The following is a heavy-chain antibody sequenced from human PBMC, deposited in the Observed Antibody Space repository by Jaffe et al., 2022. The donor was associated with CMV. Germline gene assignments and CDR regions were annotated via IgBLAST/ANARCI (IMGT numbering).Heavy chain of an antibody. D-gene: IGHD5-12*01. V-gene: IGHV4-59*01. Sequence: QVQLQESGPGLVKPSETLSLTCTVSGGSISSYYWSWIRQPPGKGLEWIGYIYYSGSTNYNPSLKSRVTISVDTSKNQFSLKLSSVTAADTAVYYCARARGKATISWGYYYYYYMDVWGKGTTVTVSS. CDR3: ARARGKATISWGYYYYYYMDV. CDR2: IYYSGST. J-gene: IGHJ6*03. CDR1: GGSISSYY.